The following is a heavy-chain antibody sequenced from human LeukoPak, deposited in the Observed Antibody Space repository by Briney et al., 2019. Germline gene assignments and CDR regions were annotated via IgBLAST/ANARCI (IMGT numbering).Heavy chain of an antibody. CDR1: GFTFSTYA. J-gene: IGHJ4*02. V-gene: IGHV3-23*01. CDR3: AKADGSRSYYY. D-gene: IGHD3-10*01. CDR2: ISGSGGST. Sequence: PGGSLRLSCAASGFTFSTYAMTWVRQAPGKGLEWVSTISGSGGSTYYADSVKGRFTISRDNSKNTLYLQMNSLRAEDTAIYYCAKADGSRSYYYWGQGTLVTVSS.